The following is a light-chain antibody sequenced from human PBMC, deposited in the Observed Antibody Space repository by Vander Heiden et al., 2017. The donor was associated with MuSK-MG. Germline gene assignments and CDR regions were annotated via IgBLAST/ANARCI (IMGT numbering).Light chain of an antibody. CDR2: WAS. Sequence: DIVMTQSPDSLPVSLAERATINCKSSQSVLYSSNNKNYLAWYQQKPGQPPKLLICWASTRESGVPDRFSGSGSGTDFTLTISILQAEDVAVYYCQQDDTTPYTFGQGTKLE. CDR1: QSVLYSSNNKNY. J-gene: IGKJ2*01. V-gene: IGKV4-1*01. CDR3: QQDDTTPYT.